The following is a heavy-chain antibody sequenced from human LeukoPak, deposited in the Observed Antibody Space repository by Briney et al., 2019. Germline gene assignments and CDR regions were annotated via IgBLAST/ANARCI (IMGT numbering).Heavy chain of an antibody. V-gene: IGHV6-1*01. D-gene: IGHD3/OR15-3a*01. CDR3: ARGNYWTFDY. J-gene: IGHJ4*02. Sequence: SQTPSLTCALPGDTLSSNSVCWNWLRQSPSRGLESLGSTYYRSKWFDAYAQSVKSRITINSDTSRNQFSLQVTSVPPEDTAVYYCARGNYWTFDYWGQGILVTVSS. CDR1: GDTLSSNSVC. CDR2: TYYRSKWFD.